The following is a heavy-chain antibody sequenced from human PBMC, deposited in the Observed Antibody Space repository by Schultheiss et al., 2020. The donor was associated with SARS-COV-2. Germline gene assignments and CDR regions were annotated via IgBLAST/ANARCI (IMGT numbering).Heavy chain of an antibody. CDR1: GFSFDDHA. J-gene: IGHJ4*02. D-gene: IGHD6-19*01. CDR3: AKVSVTGLISDIYYFDY. Sequence: GGSLRLSCAASGFSFDDHAMHWVRQAPGKGLEWVSGISWNSGSIEYADSVKGRFTISRDNAKNSLHLQMNSLRPEDTALYYCAKVSVTGLISDIYYFDYWGQGNPVTVSS. V-gene: IGHV3-9*01. CDR2: ISWNSGSI.